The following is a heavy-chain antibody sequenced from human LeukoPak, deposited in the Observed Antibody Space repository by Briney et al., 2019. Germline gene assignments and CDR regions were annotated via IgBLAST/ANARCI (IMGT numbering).Heavy chain of an antibody. Sequence: PSETLSLTCAVYGGSFSGYYWSWIRQPPGKGLEWIGEINHSGSTNYNPSLKSRVTISVDTSKNQFSLKLSSVTAADTAVYYCARHVEYYYGSGSYYKGYYFDYWGQGTLVTVSS. CDR2: INHSGST. V-gene: IGHV4-34*01. J-gene: IGHJ4*02. CDR3: ARHVEYYYGSGSYYKGYYFDY. CDR1: GGSFSGYY. D-gene: IGHD3-10*01.